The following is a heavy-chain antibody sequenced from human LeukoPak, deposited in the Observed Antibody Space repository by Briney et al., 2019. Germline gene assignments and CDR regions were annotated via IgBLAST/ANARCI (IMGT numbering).Heavy chain of an antibody. Sequence: VASVKVSCKASGGTFSSYAISWVRQAPGQGPEWMGGIIPIFGTANYAQKFQGRVTITTDESTSTAYMELSSLRSEDTAVYYCASPGYSYGLRTFDYWGQGTLVTVSS. J-gene: IGHJ4*02. V-gene: IGHV1-69*05. D-gene: IGHD5-18*01. CDR3: ASPGYSYGLRTFDY. CDR2: IIPIFGTA. CDR1: GGTFSSYA.